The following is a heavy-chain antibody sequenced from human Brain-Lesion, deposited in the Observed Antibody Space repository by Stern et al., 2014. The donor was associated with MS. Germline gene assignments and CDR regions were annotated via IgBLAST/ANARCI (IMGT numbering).Heavy chain of an antibody. CDR2: INPKSGGT. V-gene: IGHV1-2*04. J-gene: IGHJ4*02. Sequence: QVQLVQSGAEVKKPGASVKVSCKASGYTFTGYYMHWVRQAPGQGLEWMGWINPKSGGTNYAQKFQGWVTMTRDTSINTAYMELSRLRSDDTAVYYCATYYYDSTGYNDFWGQGTLVIVSS. CDR3: ATYYYDSTGYNDF. CDR1: GYTFTGYY. D-gene: IGHD3-22*01.